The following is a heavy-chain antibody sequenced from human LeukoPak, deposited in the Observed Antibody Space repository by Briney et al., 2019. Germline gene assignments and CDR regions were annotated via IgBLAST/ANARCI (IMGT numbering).Heavy chain of an antibody. CDR2: ISSGDTI. V-gene: IGHV3-48*01. Sequence: GGSLRLSCATSGFAFRSCTMNWVRQAPGKGPEWVSYISSGDTIYQADSVKGRFTISRDNAKNSLYLQMNSLRAEDTAVYYCGRAVAGRFDYWGQGTLVTVSS. CDR1: GFAFRSCT. D-gene: IGHD6-19*01. J-gene: IGHJ4*02. CDR3: GRAVAGRFDY.